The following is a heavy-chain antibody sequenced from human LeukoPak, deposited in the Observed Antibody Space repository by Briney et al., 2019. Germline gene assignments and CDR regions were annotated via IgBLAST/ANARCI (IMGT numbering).Heavy chain of an antibody. D-gene: IGHD3-3*01. Sequence: SETLSLTCTVSGGSISSSSYYWGWIRQPPGKGLEWIGSIYYSGSTYYNPSLKSRVTISVDTPKNQFSLKLSSVTAADTAVYYCARDGGGSDFWSGYFGDAFDIWGQGTMVTVSS. CDR3: ARDGGGSDFWSGYFGDAFDI. J-gene: IGHJ3*02. CDR2: IYYSGST. V-gene: IGHV4-39*07. CDR1: GGSISSSSYY.